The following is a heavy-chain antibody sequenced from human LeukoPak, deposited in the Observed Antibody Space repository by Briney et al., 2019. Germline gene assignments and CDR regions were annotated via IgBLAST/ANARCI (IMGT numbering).Heavy chain of an antibody. D-gene: IGHD3-10*01. CDR3: AREPHSMKYYYGSGSLAGILDV. V-gene: IGHV4-59*01. CDR2: IYYSGSS. Sequence: SETLSLTCTVSGGSISSYYWSWIRQPPGKGLEWLRYIYYSGSSNYNPSLKSRVTISVDTSKNQFSLRLSSVTAADTAVYYCAREPHSMKYYYGSGSLAGILDVWGKGTTVTVSS. CDR1: GGSISSYY. J-gene: IGHJ6*04.